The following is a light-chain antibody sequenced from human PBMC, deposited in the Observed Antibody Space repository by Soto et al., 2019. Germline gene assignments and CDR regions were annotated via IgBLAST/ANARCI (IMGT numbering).Light chain of an antibody. CDR1: TGAVTSGLY. CDR3: LLSYGGARV. Sequence: QAVVTQEPSLTVSPGGTVTLTCGSSTGAVTSGLYPYWFQQKPGQAPWTLIYDTNNKHSCTPARFSGSLLGGKAALTLSGAQPEDEAAYYCLLSYGGARVFGGGTKLTVL. V-gene: IGLV7-46*01. CDR2: DTN. J-gene: IGLJ2*01.